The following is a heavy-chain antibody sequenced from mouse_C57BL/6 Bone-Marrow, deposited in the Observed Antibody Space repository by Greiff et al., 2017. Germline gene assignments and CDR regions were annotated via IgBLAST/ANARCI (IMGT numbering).Heavy chain of an antibody. CDR2: ISDGGSYT. Sequence: DVMLVESGGGLVKPGGSLKLSCAASGFTFSSYAMSWVRQTPDKRLEWVATISDGGSYTYYPDNVKGRFTISRANAKHNLYLQMSHLKSEDTAMXYCERDEDSKWAMDYWGQGTSVTVSS. CDR3: ERDEDSKWAMDY. CDR1: GFTFSSYA. V-gene: IGHV5-4*01. J-gene: IGHJ4*01. D-gene: IGHD1-3*01.